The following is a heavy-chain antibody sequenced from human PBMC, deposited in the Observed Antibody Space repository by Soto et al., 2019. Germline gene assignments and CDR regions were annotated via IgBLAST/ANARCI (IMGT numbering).Heavy chain of an antibody. J-gene: IGHJ3*02. CDR2: INAGNGNT. V-gene: IGHV1-3*01. Sequence: ASVKVSCKASGYTFTSYAMHWVRQAPGQRLEWMGWINAGNGNTKYSQKFQGRVTITRDTSASTAYMELSSLRSEDTAVYYCARDLGGKSSGPGAFDIWGQGTMVTVSS. CDR3: ARDLGGKSSGPGAFDI. CDR1: GYTFTSYA. D-gene: IGHD6-19*01.